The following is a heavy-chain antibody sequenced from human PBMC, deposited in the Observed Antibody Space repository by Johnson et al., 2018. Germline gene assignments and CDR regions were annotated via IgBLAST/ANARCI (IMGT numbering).Heavy chain of an antibody. D-gene: IGHD6-13*01. V-gene: IGHV3-74*02. CDR3: AKSAGYASSWYKDY. J-gene: IGHJ4*02. Sequence: VQLVQSGGGLVQPGGSLRLSCAASGFTFSTYWMHWVRQAPGKGLVWVSRIYSDGSSTSYADSVKGRFTISRDNAKNTLYLQMSIVRVEDTAIYYCAKSAGYASSWYKDYWGQGXLVTVSA. CDR2: IYSDGSST. CDR1: GFTFSTYW.